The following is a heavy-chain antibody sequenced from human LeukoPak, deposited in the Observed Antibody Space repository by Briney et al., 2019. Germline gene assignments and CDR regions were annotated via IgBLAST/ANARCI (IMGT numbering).Heavy chain of an antibody. CDR2: IYSGGST. CDR3: ARGKERAFDI. J-gene: IGHJ3*02. V-gene: IGHV3-53*01. CDR1: GFTVSSNY. Sequence: PGGSLRLSCAASGFTVSSNYMSWVRQAPGKGLEWVSVIYSGGSTYYADSVKGRFTISRDNSKHTMYLQMNSLRAEDTAVYYCARGKERAFDIWGQGTMVTVSS.